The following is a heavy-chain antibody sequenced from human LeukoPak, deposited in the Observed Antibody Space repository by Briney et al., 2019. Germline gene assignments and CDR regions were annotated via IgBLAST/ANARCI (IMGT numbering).Heavy chain of an antibody. CDR3: TSTVRYYMDV. Sequence: GGSLRLSCAASGFTFSNAWMSWLRQAPGKGLEWVGRIKSKSDGGTTDYAAPVKGRFIISRDDSKNTLFLQMNSLETEDTAVYYCTSTVRYYMDVWGKGTTVTVS. V-gene: IGHV3-15*01. CDR2: IKSKSDGGTT. J-gene: IGHJ6*03. D-gene: IGHD4-11*01. CDR1: GFTFSNAW.